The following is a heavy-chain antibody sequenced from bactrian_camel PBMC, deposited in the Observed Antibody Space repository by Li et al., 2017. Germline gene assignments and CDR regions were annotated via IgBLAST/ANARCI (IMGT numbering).Heavy chain of an antibody. CDR1: GYAYGAAC. J-gene: IGHJ6*01. CDR2: IHRDGST. CDR3: AADSVADCKVPIGGF. V-gene: IGHV3S53*01. Sequence: VQLVESGGGSVQAGGSLRLSCAASGYAYGAACMGWFRQAPGKEREGIATIHRDGSTTNTDSVKGRFAVSRDNAKNLFFLQMNSLKPEDTAMYYCAADSVADCKVPIGGFWGQGTQVTVS. D-gene: IGHD7*01.